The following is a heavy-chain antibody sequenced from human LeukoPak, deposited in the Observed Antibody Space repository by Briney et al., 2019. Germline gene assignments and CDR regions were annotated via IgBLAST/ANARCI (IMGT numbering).Heavy chain of an antibody. J-gene: IGHJ3*02. D-gene: IGHD3-22*01. V-gene: IGHV4-39*01. CDR3: ATTSRVGSSGYSDAFDI. CDR1: GGSFSGYY. Sequence: SETLSLTCAVYGGSFSGYYWGWIRQPPGKGLEWIGSLYYSGSTYYNPSLKSRVTISVDTSKNQFSLKLSSVTAADTAVYYCATTSRVGSSGYSDAFDIWGQGTMVTVSS. CDR2: LYYSGST.